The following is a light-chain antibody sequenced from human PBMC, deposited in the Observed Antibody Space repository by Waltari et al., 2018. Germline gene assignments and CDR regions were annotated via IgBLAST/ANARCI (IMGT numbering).Light chain of an antibody. V-gene: IGKV3-15*01. CDR2: GAS. CDR1: PSVSGN. J-gene: IGKJ4*01. CDR3: QQYDHLPLT. Sequence: EIVMTQSPATLSVSPGEGVTLSGRASPSVSGNLAWYQQRPGQAPRLLIYGASTRATGIPARFSGSGSGTEFTLTISSLQSEDFATYYCQQYDHLPLTFGGGTKVEIK.